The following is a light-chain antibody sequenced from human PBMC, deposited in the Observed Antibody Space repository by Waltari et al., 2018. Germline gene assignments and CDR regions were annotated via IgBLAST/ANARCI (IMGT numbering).Light chain of an antibody. CDR3: HQYKNWPPWT. CDR2: GAS. J-gene: IGKJ1*01. V-gene: IGKV3-15*01. CDR1: ENVDTN. Sequence: EIVVTQSPATLSLSPGERATLSCRASENVDTNIAWYQQKPGQHPRLLISGASTRATDIPPRFSGSGSGTEFTLSISSLQSEDFAVYYCHQYKNWPPWTFGQGTKVEIK.